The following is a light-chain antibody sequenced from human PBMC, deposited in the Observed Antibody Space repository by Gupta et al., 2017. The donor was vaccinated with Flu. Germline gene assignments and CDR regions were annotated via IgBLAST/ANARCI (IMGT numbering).Light chain of an antibody. CDR3: QQYGSSPGT. V-gene: IGKV3-20*01. CDR1: QSVSSSY. Sequence: EIVLTQSPRTLSLSPGERATLSCRASQSVSSSYLAWYQQKPGQAPRLLIFGASSRDTGIPDRFSGSGSGTDFTLTISSLEPEDFAGYYCQQYGSSPGTFGQGTKVEIK. CDR2: GAS. J-gene: IGKJ1*01.